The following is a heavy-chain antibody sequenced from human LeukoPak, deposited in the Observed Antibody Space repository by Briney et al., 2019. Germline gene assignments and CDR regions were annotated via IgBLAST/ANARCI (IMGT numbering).Heavy chain of an antibody. CDR3: ASQGSSYINWFDP. D-gene: IGHD6-6*01. V-gene: IGHV3-7*01. Sequence: TGRSLRLSCAASGFTFSSYWMSWVRQAPGKGLEWVANIRQDGSEKYYVDSVKGRFTISRDNAKNSLYLQMNSLRAEDTAVYYCASQGSSYINWFDPWGQGTLVTVSS. CDR1: GFTFSSYW. CDR2: IRQDGSEK. J-gene: IGHJ5*02.